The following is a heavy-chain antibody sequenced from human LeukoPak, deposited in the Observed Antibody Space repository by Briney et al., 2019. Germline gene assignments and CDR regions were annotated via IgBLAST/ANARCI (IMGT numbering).Heavy chain of an antibody. Sequence: SETLSLTCTVSGGSISSYYWSWIRQPAGKGLEWIGRIYTSGSTNYNPSLKSRVTISVDTSKNQFSLKLSSVTAADTAVYYCARGTYVPSEDAFDIWGQGTMVTVSS. V-gene: IGHV4-4*07. CDR1: GGSISSYY. D-gene: IGHD3-10*02. J-gene: IGHJ3*02. CDR3: ARGTYVPSEDAFDI. CDR2: IYTSGST.